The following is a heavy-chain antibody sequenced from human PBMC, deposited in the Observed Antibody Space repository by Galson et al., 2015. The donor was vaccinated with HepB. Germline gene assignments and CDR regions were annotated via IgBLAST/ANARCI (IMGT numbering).Heavy chain of an antibody. J-gene: IGHJ4*02. CDR2: ISYDGSNK. CDR3: AKDHYMIRIYWFDY. CDR1: GFTFSSYG. V-gene: IGHV3-30*18. D-gene: IGHD3-22*01. Sequence: SLRLSCAASGFTFSSYGMHWVRQAPGKGLEWVAVISYDGSNKYYADSVKGRFTISRGNSKNTLYLQMNSLRAEDTAVYYCAKDHYMIRIYWFDYWGQGTLVTVSS.